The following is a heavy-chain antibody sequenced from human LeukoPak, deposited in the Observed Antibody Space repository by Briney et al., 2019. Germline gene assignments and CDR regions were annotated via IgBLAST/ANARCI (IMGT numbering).Heavy chain of an antibody. J-gene: IGHJ5*02. Sequence: SETLSLTCTVSGGSVSSGSYYWSWIRQPPGKGLEWIGYIYYSGSTSFNPSLKSRVTISVDTSKNQFSLKLTSVTAADTAVYYCARCPYGDYNWFDPWGQGTLVTVSS. CDR1: GGSVSSGSYY. V-gene: IGHV4-61*01. D-gene: IGHD3-10*01. CDR3: ARCPYGDYNWFDP. CDR2: IYYSGST.